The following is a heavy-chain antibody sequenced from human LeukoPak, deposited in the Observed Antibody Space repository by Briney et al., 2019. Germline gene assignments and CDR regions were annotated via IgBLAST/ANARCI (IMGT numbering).Heavy chain of an antibody. CDR3: ARSPGAGSRFDY. J-gene: IGHJ4*02. CDR2: IKQDGSEK. V-gene: IGHV3-7*01. CDR1: GFTFSSYW. D-gene: IGHD1-26*01. Sequence: PGGSLRLSCAASGFTFSSYWMSWVRQAPGKGLEWVANIKQDGSEKYYVDSVKGRFTISRDNAKNSLYPQMISLRAEDTAVYYCARSPGAGSRFDYWGQGTLVTVSS.